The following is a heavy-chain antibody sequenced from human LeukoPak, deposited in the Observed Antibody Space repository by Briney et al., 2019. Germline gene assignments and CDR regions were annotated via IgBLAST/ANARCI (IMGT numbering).Heavy chain of an antibody. Sequence: GGSLRLSCAASGFTFSSYDMHWVRQATGKGLEWVSGIGTTGDTYYPGSVKGRFTISRENAKNSLYLQMNSLRAGDTAVYYCAREGAGEYDYWGQGTLVTVSS. CDR2: IGTTGDT. CDR1: GFTFSSYD. J-gene: IGHJ4*02. CDR3: AREGAGEYDY. V-gene: IGHV3-13*01. D-gene: IGHD4-17*01.